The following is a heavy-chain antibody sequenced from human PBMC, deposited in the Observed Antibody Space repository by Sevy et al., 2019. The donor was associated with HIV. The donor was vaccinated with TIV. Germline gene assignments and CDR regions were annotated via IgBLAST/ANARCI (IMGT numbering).Heavy chain of an antibody. D-gene: IGHD6-13*01. J-gene: IGHJ2*01. CDR1: GFTVSSNY. V-gene: IGHV3-53*01. CDR3: ARDGSLHSSSWSRRDWYFDL. Sequence: GGSLRLSCAASGFTVSSNYMSWVRQAPGKGLEWVSVIYSGGSTYYADSVKGRFTISRDNSKNTLYLQMNSLRAEDTAVNSCARDGSLHSSSWSRRDWYFDLWGRGTLVTVSS. CDR2: IYSGGST.